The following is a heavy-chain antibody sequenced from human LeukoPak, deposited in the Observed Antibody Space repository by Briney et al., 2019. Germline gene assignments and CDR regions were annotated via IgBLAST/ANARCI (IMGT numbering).Heavy chain of an antibody. CDR1: GFTFSSYA. Sequence: GGSLRLSCAASGFTFSSYALSWVRQAPGKGLEWVSAISGSGGTTYYADSVKGRFTISNDNSKNTLYLQMDSLRAEDTAVSYCARGRKYSYGTYYYGLDVWGQGTTVTVCS. D-gene: IGHD5-18*01. V-gene: IGHV3-23*01. CDR2: ISGSGGTT. CDR3: ARGRKYSYGTYYYGLDV. J-gene: IGHJ6*02.